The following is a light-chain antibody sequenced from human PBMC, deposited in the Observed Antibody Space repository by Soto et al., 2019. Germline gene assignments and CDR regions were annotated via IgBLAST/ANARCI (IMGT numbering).Light chain of an antibody. J-gene: IGLJ1*01. CDR3: SLYTSENTYV. Sequence: QSALTQPASVSGSPGQSITISCTGTDSDVGGYNYVSWYQQHPDKAPKLMIYEARNRPSGVPDRFSGSKSGNTASLTISGLQAADEADYYCSLYTSENTYVFGTGTKLTVL. CDR2: EAR. V-gene: IGLV2-14*01. CDR1: DSDVGGYNY.